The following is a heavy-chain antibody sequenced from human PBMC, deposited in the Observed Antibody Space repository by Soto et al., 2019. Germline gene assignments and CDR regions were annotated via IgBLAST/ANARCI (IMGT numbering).Heavy chain of an antibody. Sequence: QVQLVQSGAEVKKPGSSVNVSCKASGGTFSTYVISWVRQAPGHGFEWMGGIIPIFGTTNYAQKFQGRVTITADESTTTAYMALSSLRSEDTAVYYGARARLPYTMTTLFDYWGQGTLVTVSS. CDR3: ARARLPYTMTTLFDY. D-gene: IGHD4-17*01. CDR1: GGTFSTYV. J-gene: IGHJ4*02. CDR2: IIPIFGTT. V-gene: IGHV1-69*01.